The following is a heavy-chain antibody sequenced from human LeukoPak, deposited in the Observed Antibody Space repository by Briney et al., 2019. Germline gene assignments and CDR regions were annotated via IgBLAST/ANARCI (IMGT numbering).Heavy chain of an antibody. Sequence: QPGGSLRLSCAASGFTFSSYWMHWVRQAPGKGLVWVSRINSDGSSTSYADSVKGRFTISRDNAKNTLYLQMNSLSAEDTAVYYCARALGAMGGLDYWGQGTLVTVSS. CDR3: ARALGAMGGLDY. V-gene: IGHV3-74*01. CDR1: GFTFSSYW. CDR2: INSDGSST. J-gene: IGHJ4*02. D-gene: IGHD5-18*01.